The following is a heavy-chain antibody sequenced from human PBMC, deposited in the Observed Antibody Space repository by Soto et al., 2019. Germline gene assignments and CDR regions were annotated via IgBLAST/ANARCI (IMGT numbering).Heavy chain of an antibody. V-gene: IGHV4-61*03. CDR1: GGSVSNASFY. D-gene: IGHD3-22*01. Sequence: QVQLQESGPGLVKPSETLSLTCSVSGGSVSNASFYWTWIRQAPGTGLEYIGYIFYTGVTNYNPSLSSRVTISLDTSKNHFSLKLNSMTAADTAGYYCVRVLDSSWYADLWGRGTLVTVSS. J-gene: IGHJ2*01. CDR2: IFYTGVT. CDR3: VRVLDSSWYADL.